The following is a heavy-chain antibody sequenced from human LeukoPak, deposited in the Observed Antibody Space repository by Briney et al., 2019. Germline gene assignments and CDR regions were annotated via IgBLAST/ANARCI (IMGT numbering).Heavy chain of an antibody. V-gene: IGHV3-11*01. CDR3: ARDSPRGDRYVFDY. Sequence: GGSLRLSRAASLFTFSDYYMSWIRQAPGEGLERVSYISSSGITIYYADSVKGRFTISKDNAKNSLYLQMNSLRAEDTAVYYCARDSPRGDRYVFDYWGQGTLVTVSS. D-gene: IGHD2-21*02. J-gene: IGHJ4*02. CDR2: ISSSGITI. CDR1: LFTFSDYY.